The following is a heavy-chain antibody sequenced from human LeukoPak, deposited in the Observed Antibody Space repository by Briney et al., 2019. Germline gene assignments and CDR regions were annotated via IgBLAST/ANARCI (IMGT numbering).Heavy chain of an antibody. CDR2: IKQDGSEK. CDR3: ARVRDDFWSTYFDY. J-gene: IGHJ4*02. D-gene: IGHD3-3*01. Sequence: GGSLRLSCAASGFTFSSYWMSWVRQAPGKGLEWVANIKQDGSEKYYVDSVKGRFTISRDNAKNSLYLQMNGLRAEDTAVYYCARVRDDFWSTYFDYWGQGTLVTVSS. CDR1: GFTFSSYW. V-gene: IGHV3-7*01.